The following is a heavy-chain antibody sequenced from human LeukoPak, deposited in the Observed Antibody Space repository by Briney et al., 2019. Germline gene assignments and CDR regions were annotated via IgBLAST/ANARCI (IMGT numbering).Heavy chain of an antibody. D-gene: IGHD5-24*01. CDR1: GFTFSSYS. V-gene: IGHV3-48*02. Sequence: PGGSLRLSCAAPGFTFSSYSMNWVRQAPGKGLEWVSYISSRINIIYYAESVKGRFTISRDNAQNSVYLQMNSLRDDDTAVYYCVATRNGYNSCDYWGQGTLVTVSS. CDR3: VATRNGYNSCDY. J-gene: IGHJ4*02. CDR2: ISSRINII.